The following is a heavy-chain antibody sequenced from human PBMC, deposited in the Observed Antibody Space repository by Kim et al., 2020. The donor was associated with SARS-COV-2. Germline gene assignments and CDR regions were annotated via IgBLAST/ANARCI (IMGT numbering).Heavy chain of an antibody. CDR1: GFTFSDYY. CDR2: ISSSSYT. Sequence: GGSLRLSCAASGFTFSDYYMSWIRQAPGKGLEWVSYISSSSYTNYADSVKGRFTISRDNAKNSLYLQMNSLRAEDTAVYYCARAGYCSGGSCYRAGAFDIWGQGTMVTVSS. J-gene: IGHJ3*02. CDR3: ARAGYCSGGSCYRAGAFDI. D-gene: IGHD2-15*01. V-gene: IGHV3-11*06.